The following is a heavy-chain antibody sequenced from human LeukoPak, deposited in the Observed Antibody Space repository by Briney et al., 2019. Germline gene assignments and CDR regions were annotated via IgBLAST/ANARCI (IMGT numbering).Heavy chain of an antibody. D-gene: IGHD6-13*01. V-gene: IGHV3-21*01. CDR1: GFTFSSYS. Sequence: PGESLRLSCAASGFTFSSYSMNWVRQAPGKGLEWVSSISSSSSYIYYADSVKGRFTISRDNAKNSLYLQMNSLRAEDTAVYYCARDPGYRGQENFDYWGQGTLVTVSS. J-gene: IGHJ4*02. CDR3: ARDPGYRGQENFDY. CDR2: ISSSSSYI.